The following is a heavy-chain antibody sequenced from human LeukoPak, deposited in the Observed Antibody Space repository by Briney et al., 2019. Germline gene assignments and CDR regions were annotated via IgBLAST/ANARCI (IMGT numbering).Heavy chain of an antibody. J-gene: IGHJ4*02. D-gene: IGHD6-13*01. CDR2: IYYSGST. Sequence: KPSETLSLTCTVSGGSISIYYWSWVRQPPGKGLEWIGYIYYSGSTNYNPSLKSRVTISVDTSKNQFSLKLSSLTAADTAVYYCARGTYGSSWQLEHFDYWGQGTLVTVSS. CDR3: ARGTYGSSWQLEHFDY. CDR1: GGSISIYY. V-gene: IGHV4-59*01.